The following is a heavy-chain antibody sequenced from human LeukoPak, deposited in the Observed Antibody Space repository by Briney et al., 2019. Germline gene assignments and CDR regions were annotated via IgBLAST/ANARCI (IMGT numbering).Heavy chain of an antibody. J-gene: IGHJ4*02. CDR2: ISSSSSTI. CDR3: ARDAEVYYFDY. V-gene: IGHV3-48*01. CDR1: GFTFSSYS. Sequence: GGSLRLSCAASGFTFSSYSMNWVRQAPGKGLEWVSYISSSSSTIYYADSVKGRFTISRDNAKNSLYLQMNSLRAEDTAVYYCARDAEVYYFDYWGQGTLVTVSS.